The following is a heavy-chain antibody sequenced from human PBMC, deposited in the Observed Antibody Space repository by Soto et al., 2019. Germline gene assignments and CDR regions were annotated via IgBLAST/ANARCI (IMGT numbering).Heavy chain of an antibody. V-gene: IGHV3-23*01. CDR3: AKGFGGTYGWYDFDY. Sequence: EVQLLESGGGSLQPGGSLRLPCAASGFTFDSYALSWVRQAPGKGLEWVSTISAGGGSTYYADSVKGRFTISRDNSKNTLYLQLIRLRAEDTAVFYCAKGFGGTYGWYDFDYWGQGTLVTVSS. CDR1: GFTFDSYA. D-gene: IGHD6-19*01. J-gene: IGHJ4*02. CDR2: ISAGGGST.